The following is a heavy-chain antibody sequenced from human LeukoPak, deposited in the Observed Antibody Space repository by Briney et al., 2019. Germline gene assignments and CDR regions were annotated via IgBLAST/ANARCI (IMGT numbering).Heavy chain of an antibody. CDR1: GGSISSYY. V-gene: IGHV4-59*12. Sequence: SETLSLTCTVSGGSISSYYWSWIRQPPGKGLEWIGYIYYSGSTNYNPSLKSRVTMSVDTSKNQFSLKLSSVTAADTAVYYCARDSTETGIPDEDAFDIWGQGTMVTVSS. J-gene: IGHJ3*02. D-gene: IGHD6-13*01. CDR3: ARDSTETGIPDEDAFDI. CDR2: IYYSGST.